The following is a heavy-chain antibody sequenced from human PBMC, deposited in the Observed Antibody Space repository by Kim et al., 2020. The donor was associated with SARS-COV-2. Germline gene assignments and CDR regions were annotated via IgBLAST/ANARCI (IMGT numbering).Heavy chain of an antibody. CDR2: IKSDGSST. Sequence: GGSLRLSCAASGFTFSSYWMQWVRQAPGKGLVWVSGIKSDGSSTTYADSVKGRFTISRDNAKNTLSLQMNSLRAEDTAVYYCVRDKTRGGFDYWGQGTLFTVSS. D-gene: IGHD1-1*01. CDR3: VRDKTRGGFDY. V-gene: IGHV3-74*01. CDR1: GFTFSSYW. J-gene: IGHJ4*02.